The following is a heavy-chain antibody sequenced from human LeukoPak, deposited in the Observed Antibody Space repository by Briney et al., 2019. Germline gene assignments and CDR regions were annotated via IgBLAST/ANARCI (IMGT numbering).Heavy chain of an antibody. D-gene: IGHD5-18*01. CDR2: INPSGGST. J-gene: IGHJ4*02. CDR1: GYTFTSYG. Sequence: GASVKVSCKASGYTFTSYGISWVRQAPGQGLEWMAIINPSGGSTSHAQKFQGRVTITADESTSTAYMELSSLRSEDTAVYYCARDVDTAMTRNAYYFDYWGQGTLVTVSS. V-gene: IGHV1-46*01. CDR3: ARDVDTAMTRNAYYFDY.